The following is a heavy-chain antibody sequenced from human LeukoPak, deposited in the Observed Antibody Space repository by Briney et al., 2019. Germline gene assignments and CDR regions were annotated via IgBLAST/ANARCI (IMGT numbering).Heavy chain of an antibody. J-gene: IGHJ4*02. Sequence: GESLQISCQGPGYSFTNSWIGWVRQMPGKGLEWMGIIYPGDSDTRYSPSFQGQVTISADKSISTAYLQWSSLKASDTAMYYYARFSVGWTCYPNYWGQGTLVSVSS. CDR1: GYSFTNSW. V-gene: IGHV5-51*01. CDR2: IYPGDSDT. CDR3: ARFSVGWTCYPNY. D-gene: IGHD2-2*01.